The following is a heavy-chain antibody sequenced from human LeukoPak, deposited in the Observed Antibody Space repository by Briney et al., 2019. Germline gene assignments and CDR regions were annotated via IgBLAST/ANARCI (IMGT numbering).Heavy chain of an antibody. D-gene: IGHD3-10*01. CDR3: ASRSMVRGVMDDY. CDR2: IYYSGST. Sequence: SETLSLTCTVSGGSISSGGYYWSWIRQHPGKGLGWIGYIYYSGSTYYNPSLKSRVTISVDTSKNQFSLKLSSVTAADTAVYYCASRSMVRGVMDDYWGQGTLVTVSS. J-gene: IGHJ4*02. CDR1: GGSISSGGYY. V-gene: IGHV4-31*03.